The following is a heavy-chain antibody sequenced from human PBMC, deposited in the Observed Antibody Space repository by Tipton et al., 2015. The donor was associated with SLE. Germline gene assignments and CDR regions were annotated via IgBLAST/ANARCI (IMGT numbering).Heavy chain of an antibody. Sequence: TLSLTCTVSGGAIGSSDYYWAWIRQPPGKGLEWIGSFHYSGHTYYSPSLKRRVTTSVDTSKNQISLKVYSVTAADTAVYYCARGRTTGYLDYWGQGMVVTVSS. V-gene: IGHV4-39*07. D-gene: IGHD1-1*01. CDR2: FHYSGHT. CDR3: ARGRTTGYLDY. J-gene: IGHJ4*02. CDR1: GGAIGSSDYY.